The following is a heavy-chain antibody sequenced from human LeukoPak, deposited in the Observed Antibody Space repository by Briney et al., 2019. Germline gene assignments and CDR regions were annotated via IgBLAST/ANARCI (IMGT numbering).Heavy chain of an antibody. Sequence: PGRSLRLSCAASGFTFSSYGMHWVRQAPGKGLEWVAVIWYDGSNKYYADSVKGRFTISRDNPKNTLYLQMNSLRAEDTAVYYCAREYCSGGSCYGGDLFDYWGQGTLVTVSS. CDR1: GFTFSSYG. D-gene: IGHD2-15*01. CDR2: IWYDGSNK. J-gene: IGHJ4*02. V-gene: IGHV3-33*01. CDR3: AREYCSGGSCYGGDLFDY.